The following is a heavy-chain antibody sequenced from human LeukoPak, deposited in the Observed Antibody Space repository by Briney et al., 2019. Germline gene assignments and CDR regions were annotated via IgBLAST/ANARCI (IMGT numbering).Heavy chain of an antibody. D-gene: IGHD3-3*01. J-gene: IGHJ5*02. Sequence: SETLSLTCTVSGYSISSGYYWGWIRQPPGKGLEWIGSIYHSGSTYYNPSLKSRVTISVDTSKNQFSLKLSSVTAADTAVYYCARGYYDFWSGYRFDPWGQGTLVTVSS. V-gene: IGHV4-38-2*02. CDR2: IYHSGST. CDR1: GYSISSGYY. CDR3: ARGYYDFWSGYRFDP.